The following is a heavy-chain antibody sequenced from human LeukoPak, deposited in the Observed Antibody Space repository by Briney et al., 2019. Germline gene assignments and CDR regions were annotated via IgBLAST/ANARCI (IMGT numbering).Heavy chain of an antibody. V-gene: IGHV3-30*01. J-gene: IGHJ6*03. CDR1: GFTFSSYA. CDR3: ARDVARGGDCSSTSCYRGYYYYYMDV. Sequence: RRSLRLSCAASGFTFSSYAMHWVRQAPGKGLEWVAVISYDGSNKYYADSVKGRFTISRDNSKNTLYLQMNSLRAEDTAVYYCARDVARGGDCSSTSCYRGYYYYYMDVWGKGTTVTVSS. CDR2: ISYDGSNK. D-gene: IGHD2-2*03.